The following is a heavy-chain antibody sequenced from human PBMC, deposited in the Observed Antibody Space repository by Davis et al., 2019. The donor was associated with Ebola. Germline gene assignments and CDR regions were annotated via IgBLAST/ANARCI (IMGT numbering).Heavy chain of an antibody. CDR3: AGDHGGWFGEFHDDY. D-gene: IGHD3-10*01. Sequence: PSETLSLTCAVSGGSISSSNWWSWVRQPPGKGLEWIGYIYYSGSTNYNPSLKSRVTISVDTSKNQFSLKLSSVTAADTVVYYCAGDHGGWFGEFHDDYWGQGTLVTVSS. CDR1: GGSISSSNW. J-gene: IGHJ4*02. V-gene: IGHV4-4*02. CDR2: IYYSGST.